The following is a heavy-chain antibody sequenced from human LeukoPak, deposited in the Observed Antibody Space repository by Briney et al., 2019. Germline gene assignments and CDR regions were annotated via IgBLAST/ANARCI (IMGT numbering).Heavy chain of an antibody. CDR2: IYTSGST. V-gene: IGHV4-61*02. Sequence: SETLSLTCTVSGGSISSGSYYWSWIRQPAGKGLEWIGRIYTSGSTNYNPSLKSRVTISVDTSKNQFSLKLSSVTAADTAVYYCARVRFLEWLSYMDVWGKGTTVTVSS. D-gene: IGHD3-3*01. CDR1: GGSISSGSYY. CDR3: ARVRFLEWLSYMDV. J-gene: IGHJ6*03.